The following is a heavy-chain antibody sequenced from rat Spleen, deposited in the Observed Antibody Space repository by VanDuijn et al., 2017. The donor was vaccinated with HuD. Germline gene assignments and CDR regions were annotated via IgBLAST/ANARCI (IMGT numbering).Heavy chain of an antibody. CDR3: ARHLREASGVMDA. Sequence: QVQLKESGPGLVQPSQTLSLTCTVAGFSLTSNTVHWVRQPPVKGLEWMGGIWGDGRTDYNSGLKSRLSISRDTSKSQVFLKMNSLQPEDTGTYYCARHLREASGVMDAWGQGASVTVSS. V-gene: IGHV2-1*01. CDR2: IWGDGRT. CDR1: GFSLTSNT. J-gene: IGHJ4*01. D-gene: IGHD4-3*01.